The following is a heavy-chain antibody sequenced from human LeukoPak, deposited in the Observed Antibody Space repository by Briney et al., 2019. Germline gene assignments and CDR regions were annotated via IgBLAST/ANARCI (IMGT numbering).Heavy chain of an antibody. D-gene: IGHD3-9*01. CDR1: GFTFSTYS. CDR3: AKDIDAGDILTAYYRAFDH. Sequence: GGSLRLSCAASGFTFSTYSMNWVRQRPGKGLEWVSLINWDGSSTYYADSLKGRFTISRDNSKKSLYLQMNSLRPEDTAVYFCAKDIDAGDILTAYYRAFDHWGQGTLVIVSS. J-gene: IGHJ4*02. CDR2: INWDGSST. V-gene: IGHV3-43*01.